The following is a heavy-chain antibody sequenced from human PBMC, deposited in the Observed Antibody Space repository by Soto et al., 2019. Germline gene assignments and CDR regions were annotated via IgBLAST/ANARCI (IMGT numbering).Heavy chain of an antibody. CDR2: IYDSGST. Sequence: PSETLSLTCTVSGGPISNYYWSWIRQPPGKGLEWIGYIYDSGSTNYNPSLKSRVTISVDTSKKQFSLKLSSVTAADTAVYYCAREDYDSSAYDAFDIWGQGTMVTVSS. V-gene: IGHV4-59*01. CDR1: GGPISNYY. J-gene: IGHJ3*02. D-gene: IGHD3-22*01. CDR3: AREDYDSSAYDAFDI.